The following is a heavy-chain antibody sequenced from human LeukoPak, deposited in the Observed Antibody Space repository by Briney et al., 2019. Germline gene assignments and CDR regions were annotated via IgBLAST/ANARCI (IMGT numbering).Heavy chain of an antibody. D-gene: IGHD3-9*01. J-gene: IGHJ4*02. CDR2: ISYDGSNK. V-gene: IGHV3-30*01. CDR1: GFTFSNFW. CDR3: ARDLGQGYDILTGYDY. Sequence: GGSLRLSCAASGFTFSNFWMSWVRQAPGKGLEWVAVISYDGSNKYYADSVKGRFTISRDNSKNTLYLQMNSLRAEDTAVYYCARDLGQGYDILTGYDYWGQGTLVTVSS.